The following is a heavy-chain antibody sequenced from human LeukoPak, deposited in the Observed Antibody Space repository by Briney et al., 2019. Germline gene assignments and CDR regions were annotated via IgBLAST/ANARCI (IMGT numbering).Heavy chain of an antibody. CDR2: SGAGNSNT. CDR1: GYPFTDYA. V-gene: IGHV1-3*02. J-gene: IGHJ4*02. D-gene: IGHD3-10*01. CDR3: ARGGATMALDY. Sequence: ASVKVSCKASGYPFTDYAIHWVRQAPGQRLEWMGWSGAGNSNTKLSQEFQGRVTITRDTSASTAYMELSSLRSEDMALYYCARGGATMALDYWGQGSLVTVSS.